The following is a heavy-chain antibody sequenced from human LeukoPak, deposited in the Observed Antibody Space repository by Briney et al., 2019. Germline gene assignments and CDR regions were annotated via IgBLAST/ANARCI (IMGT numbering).Heavy chain of an antibody. CDR3: ARGKLSYDLWSGYRYYFDC. J-gene: IGHJ4*02. D-gene: IGHD3-3*01. V-gene: IGHV4-34*01. CDR2: INHIGST. CDR1: GGSFSGSY. Sequence: SETLSLTCGVYGGSFSGSYWIWIRQPPGRGLEWIGEINHIGSTNYNPSFKSRVTISVDTSMNQFSLKLSSVTAADTAVYYCARGKLSYDLWSGYRYYFDCWGQGTLVTVSS.